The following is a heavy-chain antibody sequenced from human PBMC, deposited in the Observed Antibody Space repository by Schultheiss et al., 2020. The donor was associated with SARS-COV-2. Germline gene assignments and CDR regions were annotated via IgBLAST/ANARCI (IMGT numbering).Heavy chain of an antibody. CDR1: GYTFTGYY. CDR3: ARDPGYSSSWYGDRYWYFDL. D-gene: IGHD6-13*01. V-gene: IGHV1-2*02. CDR2: INPNSGGT. Sequence: ASVKVSCKASGYTFTGYYMHWVRQAPGQGLEWMGWINPNSGGTNYAQKLQGRVTMTTDTSTSTAYMELRSLRSDDTAVYYCARDPGYSSSWYGDRYWYFDLWGRGTLVTVSS. J-gene: IGHJ2*01.